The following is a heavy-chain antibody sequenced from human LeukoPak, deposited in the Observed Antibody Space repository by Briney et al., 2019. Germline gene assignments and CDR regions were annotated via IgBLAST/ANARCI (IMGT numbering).Heavy chain of an antibody. CDR3: ARAQWLAVGYYFDY. D-gene: IGHD6-19*01. V-gene: IGHV3-21*01. CDR2: ISTSSSYI. Sequence: GGSLRLSCAASGFTFSSYSMSWVRQAPGKGLEWVSSISTSSSYIYYADSVKGRFTISRDNAKNSLYLQMNSLRVEDTAVYYCARAQWLAVGYYFDYWGQGTLVTVSS. CDR1: GFTFSSYS. J-gene: IGHJ4*02.